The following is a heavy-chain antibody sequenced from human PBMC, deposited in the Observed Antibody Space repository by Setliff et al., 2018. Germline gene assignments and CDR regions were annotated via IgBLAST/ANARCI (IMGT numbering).Heavy chain of an antibody. CDR1: GGSVSSTSHY. Sequence: SETLSLTCSVSGGSVSSTSHYWGWIRQPPGKGMEWIGSVYYSGYTYYNPSLQSRVTISLDTSKNQFSLMLTSVTAADTAVYYCRFWSGYYKNDYWGQGTLVTVSS. CDR2: VYYSGYT. V-gene: IGHV4-39*03. D-gene: IGHD3-3*01. CDR3: RFWSGYYKNDY. J-gene: IGHJ4*02.